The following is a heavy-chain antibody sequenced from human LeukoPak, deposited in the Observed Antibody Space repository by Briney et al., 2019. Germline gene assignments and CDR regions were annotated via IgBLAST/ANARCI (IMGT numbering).Heavy chain of an antibody. J-gene: IGHJ4*02. CDR2: ISDRGTYI. D-gene: IGHD2-2*01. CDR3: ANHLACGSTSCPPFDS. Sequence: PGRSLRLSCAASGFTFSSYGMHWVRQAPGKGLEWVASISDRGTYIYYADSVKGRFTISRDNAKNSLYLQMNSLRAEDTAVYYCANHLACGSTSCPPFDSWGQGTLVTVSS. V-gene: IGHV3-21*01. CDR1: GFTFSSYG.